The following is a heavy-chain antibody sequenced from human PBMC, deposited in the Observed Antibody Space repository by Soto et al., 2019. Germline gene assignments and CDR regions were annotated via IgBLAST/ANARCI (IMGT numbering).Heavy chain of an antibody. CDR1: GYTLSDYS. J-gene: IGHJ3*02. D-gene: IGHD3-9*01. CDR3: VRDHDWAFHI. Sequence: WGSLRLSCAASGYTLSDYSMNWFRQAPGKGLEWVSYFGTSRKYIFYADSVRGRFTISRDDAKNSVYLQLNSLRDEDTAVYYCVRDHDWAFHIWGQGTLVT. V-gene: IGHV3-48*02. CDR2: FGTSRKYI.